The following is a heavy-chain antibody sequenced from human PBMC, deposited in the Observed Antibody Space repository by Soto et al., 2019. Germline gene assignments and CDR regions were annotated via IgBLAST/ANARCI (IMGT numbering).Heavy chain of an antibody. Sequence: QVQLVESGGGVVQRGGSLRLSCEASGFTFRSSGMHWVRQAPGKGLEWVSSIWYDGNNKYYADSVKGRFIIYRDNTKSTMYLQMNSLRGEDTAVYYCAGEGGGGFSYGGYWGQGTLVAVSS. V-gene: IGHV3-33*01. D-gene: IGHD4-17*01. J-gene: IGHJ4*02. CDR1: GFTFRSSG. CDR3: AGEGGGGFSYGGY. CDR2: IWYDGNNK.